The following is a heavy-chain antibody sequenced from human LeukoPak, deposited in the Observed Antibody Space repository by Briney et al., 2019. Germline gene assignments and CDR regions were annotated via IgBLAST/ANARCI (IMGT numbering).Heavy chain of an antibody. D-gene: IGHD3-3*01. CDR3: AKVLVSIFGVARRDDAFHI. CDR1: GFTFSSYG. CDR2: IRYDGTDQ. V-gene: IGHV3-30*02. Sequence: PGGSLRLSCAASGFTFSSYGMHWVRQAPGKGLEWVAFIRYDGTDQYYADSVKGRFTISRDNSKSTLYLQMSSLRAEDTAVYYCAKVLVSIFGVARRDDAFHIWGQGTMVTVSS. J-gene: IGHJ3*02.